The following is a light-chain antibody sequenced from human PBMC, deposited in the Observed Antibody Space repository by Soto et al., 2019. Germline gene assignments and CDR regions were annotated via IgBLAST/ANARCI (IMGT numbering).Light chain of an antibody. J-gene: IGLJ1*01. V-gene: IGLV2-14*01. CDR1: SSEIVGYNY. Sequence: QSVLTQPASVSGSPGQSITISCTGTSSEIVGYNYVSWYQQHPGKAPKLMIYGVSNRPSGVSDRFSGSKSGNTASLTISGLQAEDEADYYCSSYTSSNTPHYVFGTGTKVTVL. CDR2: GVS. CDR3: SSYTSSNTPHYV.